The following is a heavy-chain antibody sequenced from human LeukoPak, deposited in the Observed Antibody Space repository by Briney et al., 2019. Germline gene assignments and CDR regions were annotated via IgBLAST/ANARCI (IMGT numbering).Heavy chain of an antibody. CDR1: GGTFSSYA. CDR2: IIPIFGTA. Sequence: SVKVSCKASGGTFSSYAISWVRQAPGQGLEWMGGIIPIFGTANYAQKFQGRVTITTDESTSTAYMELSSLRSEDTAVYYCARGGSTVVTFLDYWGQGTLVTVSS. J-gene: IGHJ4*02. CDR3: ARGGSTVVTFLDY. D-gene: IGHD4-23*01. V-gene: IGHV1-69*05.